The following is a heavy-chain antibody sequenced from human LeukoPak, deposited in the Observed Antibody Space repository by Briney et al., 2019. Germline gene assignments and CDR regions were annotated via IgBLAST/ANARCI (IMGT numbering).Heavy chain of an antibody. Sequence: SETLSLTCTFSGDSMSSGSYYWSWIRQPAGKGLEWIGRVYSSGGTKYSPSLNSRVTISVDTSKNQFPLRLKSVAAADTAVYYCARAERGTDAFDIWGRGTLVVVSS. D-gene: IGHD1-26*01. CDR3: ARAERGTDAFDI. J-gene: IGHJ3*02. CDR1: GDSMSSGSYY. CDR2: VYSSGGT. V-gene: IGHV4-61*02.